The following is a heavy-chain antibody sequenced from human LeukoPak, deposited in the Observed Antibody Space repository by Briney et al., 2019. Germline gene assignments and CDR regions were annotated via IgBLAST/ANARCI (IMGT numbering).Heavy chain of an antibody. CDR1: GFTFTNYW. CDR3: VRALGSSSADY. V-gene: IGHV3-7*01. CDR2: IKQDGSEK. D-gene: IGHD6-6*01. Sequence: GGSLRLSCAASGFTFTNYWMSWVRQAPGKGLEWVANIKQDGSEKYYEDSVEGRFTISRDNAKNSLSLQMNSLRGEDTAVYYCVRALGSSSADYWGQGTLVTVSS. J-gene: IGHJ4*02.